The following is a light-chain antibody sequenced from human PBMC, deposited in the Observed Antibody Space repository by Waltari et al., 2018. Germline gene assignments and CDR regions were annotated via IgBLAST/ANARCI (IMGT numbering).Light chain of an antibody. CDR2: QDG. V-gene: IGLV3-1*01. J-gene: IGLJ2*01. Sequence: SYELTQPPSVSVSPGQTASITCSGDQLGDKYACWYQQKPGQSPVLVIYQDGKRPSGIPARFSGSNSGNTATLTISGTQAMDEADYYCQAWDSSTVVFGGGTKLTVL. CDR1: QLGDKY. CDR3: QAWDSSTVV.